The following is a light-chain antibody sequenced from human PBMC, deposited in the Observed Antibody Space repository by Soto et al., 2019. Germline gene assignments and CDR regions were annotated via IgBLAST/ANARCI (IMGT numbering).Light chain of an antibody. CDR1: QDIAIY. J-gene: IGKJ4*01. Sequence: QFPPSPSSMSASVVYRFHITCLAIQDIAIYLAWYQQKPGEAPKLLIYAASTLYGGVPSRFSGSGSGTDFALTITSLQAEDFATYYCQQLRMYPSTCGGGPKGDIK. CDR2: AAS. CDR3: QQLRMYPST. V-gene: IGKV1-9*01.